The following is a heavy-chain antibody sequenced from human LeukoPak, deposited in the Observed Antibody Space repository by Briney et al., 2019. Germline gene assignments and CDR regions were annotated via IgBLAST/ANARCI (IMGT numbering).Heavy chain of an antibody. D-gene: IGHD2-21*02. CDR2: INHSGST. CDR3: AIIAYCGGDCYPV. Sequence: SETLSLTCAVYGGSFSGYYWSWIRQPPGKGLEWIGEINHSGSTNYNPSLKSRVTISVDTPKNQFSLKLSSVTAADTAVYYCAIIAYCGGDCYPVWGQGTLVTVSS. J-gene: IGHJ4*02. CDR1: GGSFSGYY. V-gene: IGHV4-34*01.